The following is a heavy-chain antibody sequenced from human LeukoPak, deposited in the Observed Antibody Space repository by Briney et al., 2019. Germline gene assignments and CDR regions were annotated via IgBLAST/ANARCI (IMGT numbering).Heavy chain of an antibody. CDR2: IYYSGST. D-gene: IGHD3-22*01. CDR1: GGSISSYY. J-gene: IGHJ5*02. CDR3: ARYYDSSGYNSIPPYNWFDP. V-gene: IGHV4-59*01. Sequence: SETLSLTCTVSGGSISSYYWSWIWQPPGKGLEWIGYIYYSGSTNYNPSLKSRVTISVDTSKNQFSLKLSSVTAADTAVYYCARYYDSSGYNSIPPYNWFDPWGQGTLVTVSS.